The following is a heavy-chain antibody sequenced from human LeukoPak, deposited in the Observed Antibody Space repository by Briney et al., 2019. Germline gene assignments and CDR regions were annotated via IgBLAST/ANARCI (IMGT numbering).Heavy chain of an antibody. Sequence: GGSPRLSCAASGVTLRNYAMTWIRQAPGKGLQWVSVISGDGESTYYADSVRGRFTISRDNSKNTMYLQMNNLRAEDTAIYYCAKDRDCSSTGCYVFANWGQGTLVTVSS. D-gene: IGHD2-2*01. J-gene: IGHJ4*02. CDR2: ISGDGEST. CDR3: AKDRDCSSTGCYVFAN. CDR1: GVTLRNYA. V-gene: IGHV3-23*01.